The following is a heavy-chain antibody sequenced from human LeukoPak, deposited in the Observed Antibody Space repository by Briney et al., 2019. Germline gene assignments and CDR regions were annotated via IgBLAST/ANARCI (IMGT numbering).Heavy chain of an antibody. CDR1: GYTFTGYY. Sequence: GASVKVSCKASGYTFTGYYMHWVRQAPGQGLEWMGWINPNSGGTNYAQKFQGRVTMTRDTSISTAYMELSRLRSDDTAVYYCARRTSDYGDTSGGHLDYWGQGTLVTVSS. V-gene: IGHV1-2*02. D-gene: IGHD4-23*01. CDR2: INPNSGGT. J-gene: IGHJ4*02. CDR3: ARRTSDYGDTSGGHLDY.